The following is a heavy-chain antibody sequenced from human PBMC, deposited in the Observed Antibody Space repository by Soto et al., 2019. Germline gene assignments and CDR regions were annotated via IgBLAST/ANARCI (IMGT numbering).Heavy chain of an antibody. CDR2: IIPILGIA. Sequence: QVQLVQSGAEVKKTGSSVKVSCKASGGTFSSYTISWVRQAPGQGLEWMGRIIPILGIANYAQKFQGRVTITADKSTSTAYMELSSLRSEDTAVDYCARGDIVVVPAARGFDYWGQGTLVTVSS. D-gene: IGHD2-2*01. V-gene: IGHV1-69*02. J-gene: IGHJ4*02. CDR3: ARGDIVVVPAARGFDY. CDR1: GGTFSSYT.